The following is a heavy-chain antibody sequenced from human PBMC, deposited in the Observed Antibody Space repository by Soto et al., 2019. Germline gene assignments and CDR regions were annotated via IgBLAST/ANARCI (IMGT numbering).Heavy chain of an antibody. D-gene: IGHD3-22*01. V-gene: IGHV3-33*01. CDR1: GFSFSSYG. J-gene: IGHJ4*02. CDR2: IWYDGSNK. Sequence: QVQLVESGGGVVQPGRSLRLSCAASGFSFSSYGMNWVRQSPGKGLEWVAVIWYDGSNKFYGNSVKGRFTISRDNSRNTLYLQMNSLRDEDTAVYYCAIEGKDSSVKGGFDNWGQGTLVTVSS. CDR3: AIEGKDSSVKGGFDN.